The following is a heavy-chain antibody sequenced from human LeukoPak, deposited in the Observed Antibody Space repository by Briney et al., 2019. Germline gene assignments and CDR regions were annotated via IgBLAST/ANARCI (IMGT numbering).Heavy chain of an antibody. J-gene: IGHJ6*03. V-gene: IGHV4-38-2*02. CDR1: GYSIGNGYF. CDR3: ARLVGNNNYHYMDV. D-gene: IGHD1/OR15-1a*01. Sequence: PSETLSLTCTVSGYSIGNGYFWGWIRPPPGKGLEWIGSLFHSGTTSYNPSLKSRVTISLDMARNRFSLKLSSVTAADTAMYYCARLVGNNNYHYMDVWGTGTTVTVSS. CDR2: LFHSGTT.